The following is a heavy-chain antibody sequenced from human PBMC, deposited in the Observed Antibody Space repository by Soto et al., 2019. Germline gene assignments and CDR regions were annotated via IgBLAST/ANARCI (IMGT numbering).Heavy chain of an antibody. CDR3: AKDFDYYDSSAYYRGNWFDP. J-gene: IGHJ5*02. V-gene: IGHV3-23*01. Sequence: GGSLRLSCVASGFSFSNYAMSWVRQAPGKGLEWVSFISGSGGSTYYADSVKGRFTISRDNSKNTVFLQMNSLRAEDTAVYYCAKDFDYYDSSAYYRGNWFDPWGQGTLVTVSS. CDR1: GFSFSNYA. CDR2: ISGSGGST. D-gene: IGHD3-22*01.